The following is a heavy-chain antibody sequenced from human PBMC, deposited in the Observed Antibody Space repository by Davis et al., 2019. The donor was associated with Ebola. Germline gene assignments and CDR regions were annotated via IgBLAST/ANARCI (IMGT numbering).Heavy chain of an antibody. Sequence: GESLKISCAVSGFTFSSYCMRWVRQAPGKGLEWVANIKQDGSEIHYVDSVKGRFTISRDNTKNSLYLQMNSLRDEDTALYYCSRGGAVKFDYWGQGTLVTVSS. CDR3: SRGGAVKFDY. V-gene: IGHV3-7*01. CDR1: GFTFSSYC. CDR2: IKQDGSEI. J-gene: IGHJ4*02. D-gene: IGHD4-17*01.